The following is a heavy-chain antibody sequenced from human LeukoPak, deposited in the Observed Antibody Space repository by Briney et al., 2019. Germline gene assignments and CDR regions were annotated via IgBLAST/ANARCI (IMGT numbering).Heavy chain of an antibody. CDR2: ISGSGGST. CDR1: GFTFSNAW. CDR3: AKDLREWTDAFDI. V-gene: IGHV3-23*01. J-gene: IGHJ3*02. D-gene: IGHD3-3*01. Sequence: GGSLRLSCAASGFTFSNAWMSWVRQAPGKGLEWVSAISGSGGSTYYADSVKGRFTISRDNSKNTLYLQMNSLRAEDTAVYYCAKDLREWTDAFDIWGQGTMVTVSS.